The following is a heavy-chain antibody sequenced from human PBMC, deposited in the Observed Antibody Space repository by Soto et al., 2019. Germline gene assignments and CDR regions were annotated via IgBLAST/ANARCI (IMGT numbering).Heavy chain of an antibody. CDR2: IYYSGGT. Sequence: PSETLSLTYTVSGGSISSGDYYWSWIRQPPGKGLEWIGYIYYSGGTHYNPSLKSRVTISIDTSKNQFSLKLISVTAADTAVYYCARELRGYSSSWYGDWFDPWGQGTLVTVSS. CDR3: ARELRGYSSSWYGDWFDP. CDR1: GGSISSGDYY. D-gene: IGHD6-13*01. J-gene: IGHJ5*02. V-gene: IGHV4-30-4*01.